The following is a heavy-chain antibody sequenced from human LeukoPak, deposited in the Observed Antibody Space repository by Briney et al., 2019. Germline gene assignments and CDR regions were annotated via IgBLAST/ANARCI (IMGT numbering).Heavy chain of an antibody. CDR2: TSYDGSDE. V-gene: IGHV3-30*18. CDR1: GFSFSSYG. Sequence: GGSLTLSCAASGFSFSSYGMHWVRQAPGKVLEWVAVTSYDGSDEYYADSVKGRFTISRDNSKNTLYLQMSSLRAEDTAVYYCAKEETYKAFDIWGEGTMVTVSS. D-gene: IGHD1-14*01. CDR3: AKEETYKAFDI. J-gene: IGHJ3*02.